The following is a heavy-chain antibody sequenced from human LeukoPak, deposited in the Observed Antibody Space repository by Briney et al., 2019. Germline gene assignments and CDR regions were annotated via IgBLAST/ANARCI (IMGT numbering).Heavy chain of an antibody. CDR1: GGSISNYY. CDR3: ARYWLYYDILTGYYTPNWFDP. CDR2: IYYSGTT. Sequence: SETLSLTCTVFGGSISNYYWSWIRQPPGKGLEWIGYIYYSGTTKYNPSLQSRVTISVDTSKNQLSLKLSSVTAADTAVYYCARYWLYYDILTGYYTPNWFDPWGQGTLVTVSS. D-gene: IGHD3-9*01. J-gene: IGHJ5*02. V-gene: IGHV4-59*12.